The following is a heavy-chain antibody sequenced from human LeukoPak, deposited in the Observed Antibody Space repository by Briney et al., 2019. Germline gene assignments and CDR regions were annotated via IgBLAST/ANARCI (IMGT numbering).Heavy chain of an antibody. Sequence: PGGSLRLSCAASGFTFSSYTMSWVRQAPGKGLEWVSGVSGSGGNIHYADSVKGRFTISRDNSKNTLYLQMNSLRAEDTAVYYCAVPYSSGWNDAFDIWGQGTMVTVSS. CDR2: VSGSGGNI. CDR3: AVPYSSGWNDAFDI. D-gene: IGHD6-19*01. CDR1: GFTFSSYT. V-gene: IGHV3-23*01. J-gene: IGHJ3*02.